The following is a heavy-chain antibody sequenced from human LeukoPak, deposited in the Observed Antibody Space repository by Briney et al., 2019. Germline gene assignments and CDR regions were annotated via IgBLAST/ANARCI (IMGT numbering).Heavy chain of an antibody. CDR2: ISSDASNQ. Sequence: GGSLRLSCAASGFILDNYAMHWVRQAPGKGLEWVAVISSDASNQYYTDSVKGRFAISRDNSRNTLYLQMNSLRYEDTAVYYCAKDGCSGGSCQADYWGQGTLVTVSS. CDR3: AKDGCSGGSCQADY. CDR1: GFILDNYA. V-gene: IGHV3-30*18. J-gene: IGHJ4*02. D-gene: IGHD2-15*01.